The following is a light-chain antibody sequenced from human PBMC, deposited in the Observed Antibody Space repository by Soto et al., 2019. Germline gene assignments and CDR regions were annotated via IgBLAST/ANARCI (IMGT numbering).Light chain of an antibody. J-gene: IGLJ1*01. CDR1: STNIGNNY. CDR3: GTLDGNLRGAYV. CDR2: DND. V-gene: IGLV1-51*01. Sequence: VLTQPPSVSAAPGQKLTISCSGSSTNIGNNYVSWYQQAPGAAPKLLIYDNDKRPSGIPDRFTGSKSGTSATLDITGLQTGDEAYYFCGTLDGNLRGAYVFGTGTKVTVL.